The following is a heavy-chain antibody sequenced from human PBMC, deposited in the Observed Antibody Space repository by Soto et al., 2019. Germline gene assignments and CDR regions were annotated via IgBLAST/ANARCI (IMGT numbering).Heavy chain of an antibody. J-gene: IGHJ4*02. V-gene: IGHV1-18*01. CDR2: ISAYNGNT. CDR3: ARDDGIYSSGWYDY. CDR1: GYTFTSYG. D-gene: IGHD6-19*01. Sequence: GASVKVSCKASGYTFTSYGISWVRQAPGRGLEWMGWISAYNGNTNYAQKLQGRVTMTTDTSTSTAYMELRSLRSDDTAVYYCARDDGIYSSGWYDYWGQGTLVTVSS.